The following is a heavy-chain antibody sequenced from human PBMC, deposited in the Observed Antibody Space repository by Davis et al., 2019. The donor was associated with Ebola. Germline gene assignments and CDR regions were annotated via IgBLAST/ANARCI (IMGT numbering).Heavy chain of an antibody. D-gene: IGHD2-2*02. CDR3: AREWVVPAAIPSYYYYYGMDV. Sequence: MPSETLSLTCAVYGGSFGGYYWSWIRQPPGKGLEWIGEINHSGSTNYNPSLKSRVTISVDTSKNQFSLKLSSVTAADTAVYYCAREWVVPAAIPSYYYYYGMDVWGQGTTVTVSS. V-gene: IGHV4-34*01. J-gene: IGHJ6*02. CDR1: GGSFGGYY. CDR2: INHSGST.